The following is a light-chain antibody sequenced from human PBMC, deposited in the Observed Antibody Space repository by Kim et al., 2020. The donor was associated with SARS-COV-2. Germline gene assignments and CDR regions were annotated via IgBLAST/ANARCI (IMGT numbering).Light chain of an antibody. CDR1: SSYVGGYKY. CDR3: SSYTSSGTYV. J-gene: IGLJ1*01. CDR2: DVN. Sequence: GQSITISCTGTSSYVGGYKYVSWYQQYPGKAPKLMIYDVNERPSGVSNRFSGSKSGNTASLTISGLQAEDEADYYCSSYTSSGTYVFGTGTKVTVL. V-gene: IGLV2-14*04.